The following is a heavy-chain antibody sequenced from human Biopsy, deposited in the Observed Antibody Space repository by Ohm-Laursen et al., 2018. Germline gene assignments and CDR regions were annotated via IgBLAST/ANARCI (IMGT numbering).Heavy chain of an antibody. CDR1: DGSISNIINY. D-gene: IGHD3-10*01. Sequence: GTLSLTCTVTDGSISNIINYWGWIRQPLGKGLEWLGSIYHTGITAYNPSLKSRAPISVETSNNQFSLKLSSLTAADTAVYYCARHSFGSGRDFWGQGTLVTVSS. V-gene: IGHV4-39*01. CDR3: ARHSFGSGRDF. CDR2: IYHTGIT. J-gene: IGHJ4*02.